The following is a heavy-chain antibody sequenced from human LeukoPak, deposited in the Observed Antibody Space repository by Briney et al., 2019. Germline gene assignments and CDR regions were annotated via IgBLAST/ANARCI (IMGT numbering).Heavy chain of an antibody. CDR2: IYNGVNT. Sequence: SETLSLTCTVSGASVSSASYWSWIRQPPGKGVEWIAHIYNGVNTNYNPSLKSRVTISVATSKNQFSLRLNSVTAADTAVYYCARSRAFNSGAFDPWGQGSLVTVSS. V-gene: IGHV4-61*01. CDR1: GASVSSASY. D-gene: IGHD1-26*01. CDR3: ARSRAFNSGAFDP. J-gene: IGHJ5*02.